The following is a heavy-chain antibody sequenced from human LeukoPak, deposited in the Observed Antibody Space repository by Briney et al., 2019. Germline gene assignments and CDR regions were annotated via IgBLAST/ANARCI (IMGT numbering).Heavy chain of an antibody. Sequence: SVTVSFKASGGTFSIYAISWVRQAPGQGLEWMGGIIPIFGTANYAQKFQGRVTITADESTSTAYMELSSLRSEDTAVYYCARVTPYYFDYWGQGTLVTVSS. J-gene: IGHJ4*02. CDR1: GGTFSIYA. CDR2: IIPIFGTA. V-gene: IGHV1-69*13. D-gene: IGHD2-15*01. CDR3: ARVTPYYFDY.